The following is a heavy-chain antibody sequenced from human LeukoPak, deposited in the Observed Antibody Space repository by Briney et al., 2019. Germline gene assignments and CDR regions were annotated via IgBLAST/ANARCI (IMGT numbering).Heavy chain of an antibody. CDR3: AKVNYDSSSWYGYYYYYMDV. V-gene: IGHV3-66*01. CDR2: IYSGGST. J-gene: IGHJ6*03. D-gene: IGHD6-13*01. CDR1: GFTVSSNY. Sequence: SGGSLRLSCAASGFTVSSNYMSWVRQAPGKWLEWVSVIYSGGSTYYADSVKGRFTISRDNSKNTLYLQMNSLRAEDTAVYYCAKVNYDSSSWYGYYYYYMDVWGKGTTVTISS.